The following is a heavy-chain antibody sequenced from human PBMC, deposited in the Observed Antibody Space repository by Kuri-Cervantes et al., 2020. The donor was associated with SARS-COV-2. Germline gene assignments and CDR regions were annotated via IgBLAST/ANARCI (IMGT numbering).Heavy chain of an antibody. CDR1: GFIFSSYA. J-gene: IGHJ6*03. CDR3: AKDFLTENYGSGSYYMGYYMDV. V-gene: IGHV3-23*01. CDR2: ISGSGGST. Sequence: GESLKISCAASGFIFSSYAMSWVRQAPGKGLEWVSAISGSGGSTYYADSVKGRFTISRDNSKNTLYLQMNSLRAEDTAVYYCAKDFLTENYGSGSYYMGYYMDVWGKGTTVTVSS. D-gene: IGHD3-10*01.